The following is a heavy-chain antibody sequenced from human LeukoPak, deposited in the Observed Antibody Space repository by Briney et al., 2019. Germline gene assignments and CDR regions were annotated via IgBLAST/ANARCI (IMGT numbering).Heavy chain of an antibody. CDR3: AKDRRILGLCLDP. Sequence: SETLSLTCTVSGGSISGYYWSWIRQPAGKGLEWIGRVYTTGNTNYNPSLKSRVTMSVDRSNNQFSLNLNSVTAADTAVYYCAKDRRILGLCLDPWGQGTLVTVSS. J-gene: IGHJ5*02. D-gene: IGHD2-2*01. V-gene: IGHV4-4*07. CDR2: VYTTGNT. CDR1: GGSISGYY.